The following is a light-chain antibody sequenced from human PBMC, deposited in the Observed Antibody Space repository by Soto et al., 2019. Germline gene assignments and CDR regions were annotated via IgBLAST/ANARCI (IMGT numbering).Light chain of an antibody. V-gene: IGLV2-11*01. CDR3: CSHAGSYTYV. CDR1: SNDVGGYNY. J-gene: IGLJ1*01. Sequence: QSVLTQPRSVSGSPGQSLTISCTGTSNDVGGYNYVSWYQQYPGKVPKLMIYDVTKRPSGVPDRFSGSKSGNTASLTISGLQAEDEADYYCCSHAGSYTYVFGTGTKLTVL. CDR2: DVT.